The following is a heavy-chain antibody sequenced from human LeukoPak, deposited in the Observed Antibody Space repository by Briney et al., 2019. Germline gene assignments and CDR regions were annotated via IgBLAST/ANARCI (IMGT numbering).Heavy chain of an antibody. V-gene: IGHV4-34*01. J-gene: IGHJ6*02. CDR3: ARDFYFWVRGYYYGMDV. D-gene: IGHD3-3*01. CDR1: GGSFSGYY. CDR2: INHSGST. Sequence: PSGTLSLTCAVYGGSFSGYYWSWIRQPPGKGLEWIGEINHSGSTNYNPSLKSRVTISVDTSKNQFSLKLSSVTAADTAVYYCARDFYFWVRGYYYGMDVWGQGTTVTVSS.